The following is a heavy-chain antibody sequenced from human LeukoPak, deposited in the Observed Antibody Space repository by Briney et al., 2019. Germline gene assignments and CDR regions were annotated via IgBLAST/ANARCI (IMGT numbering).Heavy chain of an antibody. Sequence: ASVKVPCKASGYTFSGYYMHWVRQAPGQGLEWMGWINPNSGGTKYAQKFQGRVTTTRDTSISTAYMELSRLRSDDTAVYYCATEATDWGQGTLVTVSS. D-gene: IGHD5-12*01. V-gene: IGHV1-2*02. CDR3: ATEATD. CDR2: INPNSGGT. J-gene: IGHJ4*02. CDR1: GYTFSGYY.